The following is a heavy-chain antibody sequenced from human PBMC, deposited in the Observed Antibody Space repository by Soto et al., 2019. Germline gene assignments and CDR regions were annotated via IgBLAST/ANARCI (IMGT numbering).Heavy chain of an antibody. Sequence: GESLKISCKGSGYSFTSYWISWVRQMPGKGLEWMGRIDPSDSYTNYSPSFQGQVTISADKSISTAYLQWSSLKASDTAMYYCARGGRVYANGYCSGGSCYDLGYWGQGTLVTVSS. V-gene: IGHV5-10-1*04. J-gene: IGHJ4*02. D-gene: IGHD2-15*01. CDR1: GYSFTSYW. CDR3: ARGGRVYANGYCSGGSCYDLGY. CDR2: IDPSDSYT.